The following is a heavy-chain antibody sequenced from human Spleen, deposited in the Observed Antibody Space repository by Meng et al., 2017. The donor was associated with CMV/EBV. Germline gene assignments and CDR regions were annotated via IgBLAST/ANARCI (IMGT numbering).Heavy chain of an antibody. CDR1: GFTFTSYA. CDR3: AKGGPAAPDPRYFQH. V-gene: IGHV3-23*01. CDR2: ISGSGSGT. Sequence: GESLKISCTASGFTFTSYAVSWVRQAPGKGLEWVSAISGSGSGTYYADSVKGRFTISRDNSKNTLYLQMSSLRADDTAVYYCAKGGPAAPDPRYFQHWGQGTLVTVSS. J-gene: IGHJ1*01. D-gene: IGHD2-2*01.